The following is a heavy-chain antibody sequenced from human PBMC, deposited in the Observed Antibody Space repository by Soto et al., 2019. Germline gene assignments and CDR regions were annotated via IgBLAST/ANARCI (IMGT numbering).Heavy chain of an antibody. CDR2: VDHRGST. J-gene: IGHJ4*02. Sequence: SETLSLTCTVSGGSTNSRSDYWGWIRQPPGTGLKGSGSVDHRGSTHDNPSLQSLVTISIDTAKNRVSLNLITVTAANTSVYVWARQPRGPGDGERGLDLGYWGQGTLDTV. V-gene: IGHV4-39*01. CDR1: GGSTNSRSDY. CDR3: ARQPRGPGDGERGLDLGY. D-gene: IGHD2-21*01.